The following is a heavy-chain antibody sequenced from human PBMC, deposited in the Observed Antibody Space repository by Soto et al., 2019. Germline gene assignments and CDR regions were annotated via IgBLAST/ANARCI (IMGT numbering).Heavy chain of an antibody. D-gene: IGHD3-3*01. CDR2: IIPIFGTA. V-gene: IGHV1-69*06. J-gene: IGHJ3*02. CDR1: GGTFSSYA. CDR3: ARDKDFWSGYYTGGAFDI. Sequence: SVKVSCKASGGTFSSYAISWVRQAPGQGLEWMGGIIPIFGTANYAQKFQGRVTITADKSTSTAYMELSSLRSEDTAVYYCARDKDFWSGYYTGGAFDIWGQGTMVTVSS.